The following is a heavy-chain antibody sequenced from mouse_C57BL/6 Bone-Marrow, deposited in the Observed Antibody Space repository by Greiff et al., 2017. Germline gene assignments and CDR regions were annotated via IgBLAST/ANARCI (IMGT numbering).Heavy chain of an antibody. V-gene: IGHV1-54*01. D-gene: IGHD2-2*01. CDR1: GYAFTNYL. CDR2: INPGSGGT. CDR3: ASMVTTRDYYAMDY. Sequence: QVQLKQSGAELVRPGTSVKVSCKASGYAFTNYLIEWVKQRPGQGLEWIGVINPGSGGTNYNEKFKGKATLTADKSSSTAYMQLSSLTSEDSAVYFCASMVTTRDYYAMDYWGQGTSVTVSS. J-gene: IGHJ4*01.